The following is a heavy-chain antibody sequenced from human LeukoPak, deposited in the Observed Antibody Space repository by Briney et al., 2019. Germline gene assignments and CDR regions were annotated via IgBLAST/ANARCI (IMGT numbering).Heavy chain of an antibody. J-gene: IGHJ3*02. CDR3: AFGDGFDM. V-gene: IGHV3-7*01. CDR1: GSTFSNYW. D-gene: IGHD3-16*01. Sequence: PGGSLRLSCAASGSTFSNYWMSWVRQAPGKGLEWVANIKQDGSEIHYVDSVKGRFTISRDNAKNSLYLQMESLRAEDTAVYYCAFGDGFDMWGQGTLVTVSS. CDR2: IKQDGSEI.